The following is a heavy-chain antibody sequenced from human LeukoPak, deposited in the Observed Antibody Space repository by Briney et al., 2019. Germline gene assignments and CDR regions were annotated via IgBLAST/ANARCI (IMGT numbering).Heavy chain of an antibody. Sequence: GGSLRLSCAASGFTFSSYWMSWVRQAPGKGLEWVANIKQDGSEKYYVDSVKGRFTISRDNAKNSLYLQMNSLRAEDTAVYYCARDPRYDIWSGYYGSGRHYFDYWGQGTLVTVSS. CDR1: GFTFSSYW. J-gene: IGHJ4*02. V-gene: IGHV3-7*01. D-gene: IGHD3-3*01. CDR2: IKQDGSEK. CDR3: ARDPRYDIWSGYYGSGRHYFDY.